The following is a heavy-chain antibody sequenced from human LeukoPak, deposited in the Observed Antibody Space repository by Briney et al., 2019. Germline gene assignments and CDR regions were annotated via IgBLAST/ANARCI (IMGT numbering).Heavy chain of an antibody. V-gene: IGHV1-8*01. CDR2: MNPKSGNA. CDR1: GYTFINYD. D-gene: IGHD1-14*01. Sequence: ASVRVSCKASGYTFINYDINWVRQANGQGPEWMGWMNPKSGNAGHEKNFQGRISLTSDTSLNTAYLEVRALRFEDTAIYYCARGLSNSRLPPTTRLDPWGQGTQVTVSP. J-gene: IGHJ5*02. CDR3: ARGLSNSRLPPTTRLDP.